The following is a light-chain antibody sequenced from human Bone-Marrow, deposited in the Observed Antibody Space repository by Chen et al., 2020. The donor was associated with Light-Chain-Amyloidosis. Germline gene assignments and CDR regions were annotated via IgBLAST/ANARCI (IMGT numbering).Light chain of an antibody. CDR3: QQYHSSPIT. CDR1: QSISVW. J-gene: IGKJ5*01. CDR2: DAS. V-gene: IGKV1-5*01. Sequence: DIQMTQSPSTLSASVGDRVTITCRASQSISVWLAWSQQKPGKAPKLLIYDASSLESGVPSRFSGSGSGTEFTLTISSLQPDDFATYYCQQYHSSPITFGQGTRLEIK.